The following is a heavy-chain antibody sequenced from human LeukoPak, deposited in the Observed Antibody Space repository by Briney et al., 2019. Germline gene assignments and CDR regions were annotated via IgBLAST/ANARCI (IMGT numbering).Heavy chain of an antibody. V-gene: IGHV3-74*01. J-gene: IGHJ6*03. CDR3: TRGGFDHNMDV. Sequence: GGSLRLSCAASGFTLSRFWMHWVRQAPGTGLVWVAYIDNDGTHTTYADSVRGRFTVSRDNAKNMLFLQMDGLRAEDTAVYYCTRGGFDHNMDVWGKGTTVTVSS. CDR2: IDNDGTHT. CDR1: GFTLSRFW. D-gene: IGHD3-9*01.